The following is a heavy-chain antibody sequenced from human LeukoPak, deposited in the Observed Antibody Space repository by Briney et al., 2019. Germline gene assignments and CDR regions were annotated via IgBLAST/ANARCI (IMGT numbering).Heavy chain of an antibody. V-gene: IGHV4-59*01. D-gene: IGHD2-2*01. CDR2: IYYSGST. CDR3: AGGYQLLFSSGYGMDV. J-gene: IGHJ6*02. CDR1: GGSISSYY. Sequence: SETLSLTCTVSGGSISSYYWSWIRQPPGKGLEWIGYIYYSGSTNYNPSLKSRVTISVDTSKNQFPLKLSSVTAADTAVYYCAGGYQLLFSSGYGMDVWGQGTTVTVSS.